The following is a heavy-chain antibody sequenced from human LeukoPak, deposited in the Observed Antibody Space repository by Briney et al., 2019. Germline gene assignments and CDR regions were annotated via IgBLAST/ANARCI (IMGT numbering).Heavy chain of an antibody. CDR3: ARHSRDPRSGPSFDY. CDR1: GGSISSSSCY. D-gene: IGHD2-15*01. V-gene: IGHV4-39*01. CDR2: IYYSGST. J-gene: IGHJ4*02. Sequence: SGTLSLTCTVSGGSISSSSCYWGWIRQPPGKGLEWIGSIYYSGSTYYNPSLKSRVTISVDTSKNQFSLKLSSVTAADTTMYYCARHSRDPRSGPSFDYWGQGTLVTVSS.